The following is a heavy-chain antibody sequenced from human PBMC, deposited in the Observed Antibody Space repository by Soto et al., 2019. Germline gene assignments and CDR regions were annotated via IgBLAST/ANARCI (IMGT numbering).Heavy chain of an antibody. Sequence: SETLSLTCAVSGGSISSSTLWTLVRQPPGKGLEWIGEIYHGGSTNYNPSLKSRVTISVDKSKNQFSLRLSSVTAADTAVYYCARSPRSIAAGGIDYWGQGILVTVS. CDR1: GGSISSSTL. V-gene: IGHV4-4*02. CDR2: IYHGGST. CDR3: ARSPRSIAAGGIDY. J-gene: IGHJ4*02. D-gene: IGHD6-13*01.